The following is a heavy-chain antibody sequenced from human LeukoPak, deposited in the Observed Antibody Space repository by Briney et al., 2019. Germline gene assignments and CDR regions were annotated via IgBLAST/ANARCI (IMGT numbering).Heavy chain of an antibody. D-gene: IGHD3-22*01. CDR1: GFTFSNYW. CDR3: ARDRGYYDNSGFHYFDY. CDR2: IKQDGSEK. Sequence: GGSLRLSCAASGFTFSNYWMSWVRQAPGKGLEWMANIKQDGSEKYYVDSVKGRFTISRDNAKNSLYLQMNSLRAEDTAVYYCARDRGYYDNSGFHYFDYWGQGTLVTVSS. V-gene: IGHV3-7*03. J-gene: IGHJ4*02.